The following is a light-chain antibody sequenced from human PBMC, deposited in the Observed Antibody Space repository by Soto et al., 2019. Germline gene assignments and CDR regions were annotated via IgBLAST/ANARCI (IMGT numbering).Light chain of an antibody. V-gene: IGLV3-21*02. Sequence: SYELTQPPSVSVAPGQTARITCGGHNIGSKHVHWYQQKPGRAPVLVISDDIDRPSGIPERFSGSNFENTATLTISRVEAGDEADFYCQVWDSSRDQGVFGGGTKVTVL. CDR2: DDI. CDR3: QVWDSSRDQGV. J-gene: IGLJ2*01. CDR1: NIGSKH.